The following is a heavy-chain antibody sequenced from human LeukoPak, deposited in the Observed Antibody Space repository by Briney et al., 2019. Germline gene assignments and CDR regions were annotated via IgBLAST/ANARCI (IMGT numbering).Heavy chain of an antibody. Sequence: PSGTLSLTCAVSGYSISSGYYWGWIRQPPGKGLEWIGSIYHSGSTYYNPSLKSRVTISVDTSKNQFSLKLSSVTAADTAVYYCTRLCCGPLGYWGQGTLVTVSS. CDR1: GYSISSGYY. J-gene: IGHJ4*02. CDR2: IYHSGST. V-gene: IGHV4-38-2*01. D-gene: IGHD2-21*01. CDR3: TRLCCGPLGY.